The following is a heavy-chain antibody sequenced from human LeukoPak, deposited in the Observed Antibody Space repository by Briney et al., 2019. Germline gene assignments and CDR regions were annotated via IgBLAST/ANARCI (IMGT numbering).Heavy chain of an antibody. Sequence: KRGESLKISCMGSGYSFTSYWIGWVRQMPGKGLEWMGIIYPGDSDTRYSPSFQGQLTISADNSISTTSLQWSSLKASDSAMYYCARPAYLGYCSSTSCHDAFTIWGQGTMVTVSP. D-gene: IGHD2-2*01. J-gene: IGHJ3*02. CDR3: ARPAYLGYCSSTSCHDAFTI. CDR1: GYSFTSYW. CDR2: IYPGDSDT. V-gene: IGHV5-51*01.